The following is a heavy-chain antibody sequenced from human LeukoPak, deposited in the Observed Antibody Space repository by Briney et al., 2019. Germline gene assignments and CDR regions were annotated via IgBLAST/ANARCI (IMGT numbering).Heavy chain of an antibody. J-gene: IGHJ4*02. V-gene: IGHV3-21*01. CDR1: GFTFSSYS. D-gene: IGHD3-16*02. CDR3: ARGQFGGVIVPDY. CDR2: ISSSSSYI. Sequence: GGSLRLSCAASGFTFSSYSMNWARQAPGKGLEWVSSISSSSSYIYYADSVKGRFTISRDNAKNSLYLQMNSLRAEDTAVYYCARGQFGGVIVPDYWGQGTLVTVSS.